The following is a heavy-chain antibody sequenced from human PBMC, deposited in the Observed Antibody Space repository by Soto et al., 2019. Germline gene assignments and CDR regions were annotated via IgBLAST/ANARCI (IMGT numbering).Heavy chain of an antibody. J-gene: IGHJ6*02. V-gene: IGHV1-69*02. D-gene: IGHD5-12*01. Sequence: SVKVSCKASGGTFSSYTISWVRQAPGQGLEWMGRIIPILGIANYAQKFQGRVTITADKSTSTAYMELSSLRSEDTAVYYCAAEMATIRHYYYYYGMDVWGQGTTVTVSS. CDR2: IIPILGIA. CDR3: AAEMATIRHYYYYYGMDV. CDR1: GGTFSSYT.